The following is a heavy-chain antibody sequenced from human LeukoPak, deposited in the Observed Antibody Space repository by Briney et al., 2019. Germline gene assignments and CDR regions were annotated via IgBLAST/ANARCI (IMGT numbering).Heavy chain of an antibody. J-gene: IGHJ4*02. CDR3: ARGPPYYYDGGGYYYFDY. Sequence: SSETLSLTCAVYGGSFSGYYWSWIRQPPGKGLEWIGEINHSGSTNYNPSLKSRVTISVDTSKNQFSLKLSSVTAADTAVYYCARGPPYYYDGGGYYYFDYWGQGTLVTVSS. CDR1: GGSFSGYY. CDR2: INHSGST. D-gene: IGHD3-22*01. V-gene: IGHV4-34*01.